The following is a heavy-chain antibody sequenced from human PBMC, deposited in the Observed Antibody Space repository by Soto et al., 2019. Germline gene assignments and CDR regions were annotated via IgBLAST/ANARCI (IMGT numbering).Heavy chain of an antibody. CDR3: ARRSDERDYDILSVYRPFISYSHYAIAV. V-gene: IGHV4-39*01. J-gene: IGHJ6*02. CDR2: IYYSGST. CDR1: GGSISSSSYS. D-gene: IGHD3-9*01. Sequence: PSETLSITCTVPGGSISSSSYSWGWIRQPPGKGLEWIGSIYYSGSTYYNPSLKSRVTISVDTSKNQFSLKLSSVTAADTAVYYCARRSDERDYDILSVYRPFISYSHYAIAVWGQGTTVT.